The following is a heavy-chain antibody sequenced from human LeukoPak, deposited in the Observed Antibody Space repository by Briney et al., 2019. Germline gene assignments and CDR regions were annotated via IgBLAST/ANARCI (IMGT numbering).Heavy chain of an antibody. J-gene: IGHJ4*02. V-gene: IGHV4-59*11. Sequence: SETLSLTCTVSGGSISSHYWSWIRQPPGKGLEWIGYIYYSGSTNYNPSLKSRVTISVDTSKNQFSLKLSSFTAADTAVYYCARVPRYCSSTSCYYDYWGQGTLVTVSS. D-gene: IGHD2-2*01. CDR3: ARVPRYCSSTSCYYDY. CDR1: GGSISSHY. CDR2: IYYSGST.